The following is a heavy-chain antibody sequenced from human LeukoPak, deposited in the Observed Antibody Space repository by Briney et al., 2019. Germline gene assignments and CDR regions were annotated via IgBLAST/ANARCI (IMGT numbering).Heavy chain of an antibody. CDR3: ARVVAPSDAIDY. J-gene: IGHJ4*02. CDR2: INHSGST. D-gene: IGHD2-21*01. V-gene: IGHV4-34*01. CDR1: GGSFSGYY. Sequence: SETLSLTCAVYGGSFSGYYWSWIRQPPGKGLEWIGEINHSGSTNYNPSLKSRVTISVDTSKNQFSLKLSSVTAADTAVYYCARVVAPSDAIDYWGQGTQVTVSS.